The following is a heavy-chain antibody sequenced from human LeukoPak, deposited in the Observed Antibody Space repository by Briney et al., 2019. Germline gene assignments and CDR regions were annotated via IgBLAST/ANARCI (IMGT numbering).Heavy chain of an antibody. CDR1: GYSFTSYW. CDR2: IYPGDSDT. J-gene: IGHJ4*02. CDR3: ARHAVDTAMGAHFDY. D-gene: IGHD5-18*01. V-gene: IGHV5-51*01. Sequence: GESLQISCQGSGYSFTSYWIGWVRQMPGKGLEWMGIIYPGDSDTRYSPSFQGQVTISADKSISTAYLQWSSLKATDTAMYYCARHAVDTAMGAHFDYWGQGTLVTVSS.